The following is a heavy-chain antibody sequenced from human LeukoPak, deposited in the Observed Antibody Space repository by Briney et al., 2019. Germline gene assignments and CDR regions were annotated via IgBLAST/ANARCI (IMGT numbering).Heavy chain of an antibody. V-gene: IGHV4-39*07. J-gene: IGHJ4*02. CDR2: IYYSGST. CDR3: ARGNSIVATAFDY. Sequence: SETLSLTCTVSGGSISSYYWGWIRQPPGKGLEWIGSIYYSGSTYYNPSLKSRVTISVDTSKNQFSLKLSSVTAADTAVYYCARGNSIVATAFDYWGQGTLVTVSS. CDR1: GGSISSYY. D-gene: IGHD5-12*01.